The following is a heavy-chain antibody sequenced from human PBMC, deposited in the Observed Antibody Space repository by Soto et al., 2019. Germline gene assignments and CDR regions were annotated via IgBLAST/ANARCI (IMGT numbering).Heavy chain of an antibody. V-gene: IGHV3-23*01. J-gene: IGHJ4*02. CDR3: SVITEGY. Sequence: PGGSLRLSCAASGFTFSNYGINWVRQAPGRGLEWVSGISNIGGTYYTDPVKGRSTISRDNSKNTMYLQMNSLRAEDTAVYYCSVITEGYWGQGILVTVSS. CDR2: ISNIGGT. CDR1: GFTFSNYG. D-gene: IGHD3-16*02.